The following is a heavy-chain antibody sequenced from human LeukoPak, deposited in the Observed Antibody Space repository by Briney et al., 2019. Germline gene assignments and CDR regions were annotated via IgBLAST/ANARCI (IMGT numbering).Heavy chain of an antibody. Sequence: GGSLRLSCAASGFTFNNNWMTWVRQAPGKGPEWVANIKEDGSEKFYVDSVKGRFTISRDNAKNSLYLQMTSLRAEDTAVYYCTRATVHYVSSGYFEGLFAFDIGGQGTMVTVSS. CDR3: TRATVHYVSSGYFEGLFAFDI. J-gene: IGHJ3*02. CDR1: GFTFNNNW. V-gene: IGHV3-7*01. D-gene: IGHD3-22*01. CDR2: IKEDGSEK.